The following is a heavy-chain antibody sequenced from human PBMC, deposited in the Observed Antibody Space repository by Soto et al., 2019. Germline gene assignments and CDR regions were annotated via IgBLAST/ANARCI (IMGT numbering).Heavy chain of an antibody. D-gene: IGHD6-19*01. CDR3: ARVRRSGWRGDFDY. J-gene: IGHJ4*02. CDR1: GGSISNSY. Sequence: QVQLQESGPGLVKPSETLSLTCTVSGGSISNSYWSWIRQPPGKGLEWIGYIYYSGATNYNPSLKSRVTISVDTSKNQFSLKLSSVTAADTAVYYCARVRRSGWRGDFDYWGQGTLVTVSS. V-gene: IGHV4-59*01. CDR2: IYYSGAT.